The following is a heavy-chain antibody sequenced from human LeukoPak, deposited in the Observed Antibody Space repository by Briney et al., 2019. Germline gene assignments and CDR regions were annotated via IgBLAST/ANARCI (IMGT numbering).Heavy chain of an antibody. J-gene: IGHJ4*02. CDR1: GFSFSSYS. CDR3: ARSIPYGTTWYGRSDY. D-gene: IGHD6-13*01. V-gene: IGHV3-7*03. Sequence: PGGSLRLSCAASGFSFSSYSMTWVRQAPGKGLEWVANIKLDGTTKFYVDSVKGRFTISRDNALNSLYLQMNSLRAEDTAIYYCARSIPYGTTWYGRSDYWGQGTLVTVSS. CDR2: IKLDGTTK.